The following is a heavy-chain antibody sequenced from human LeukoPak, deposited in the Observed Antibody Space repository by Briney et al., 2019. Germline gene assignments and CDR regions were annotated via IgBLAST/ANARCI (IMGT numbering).Heavy chain of an antibody. CDR3: AKAAIVVVIRYFDY. J-gene: IGHJ4*02. CDR1: GFTFSSYA. Sequence: GGSLRLSRAASGFTFSSYAMSWVRQAPGKGLEWVSAISGSGGSTYYADSVKGRSTISRDNSKNTLYLQMNSLRAEDTAVYYCAKAAIVVVIRYFDYWGQGTLVTVSS. D-gene: IGHD3-22*01. V-gene: IGHV3-23*01. CDR2: ISGSGGST.